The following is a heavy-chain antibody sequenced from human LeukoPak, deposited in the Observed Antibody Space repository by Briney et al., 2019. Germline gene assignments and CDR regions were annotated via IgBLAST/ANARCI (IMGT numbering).Heavy chain of an antibody. CDR2: IYYSGST. V-gene: IGHV4-39*02. CDR3: AREEQWLVPY. CDR1: GGSISSSSYY. Sequence: SETLSLTCTVSGGSISSSSYYWGWIRQPPGKGLEWIGSIYYSGSTYYNPSLKSRVTISVDTSNNQFSLKLSSVTAADTAVYYCAREEQWLVPYWGQGTLVTVSS. J-gene: IGHJ4*02. D-gene: IGHD6-19*01.